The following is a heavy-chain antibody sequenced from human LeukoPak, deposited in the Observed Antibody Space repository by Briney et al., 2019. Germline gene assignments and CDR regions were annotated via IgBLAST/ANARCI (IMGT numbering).Heavy chain of an antibody. J-gene: IGHJ4*02. D-gene: IGHD6-13*01. V-gene: IGHV1-8*01. CDR3: ARAYSSSWFGAQYYFDY. Sequence: ASVKVSCKASGYTFNSSYMHWVRQAPGQGLEWMGWMNPNSGNTGYAQKFQGRVTITRNTSISTAYTELSSLRSEDTAVYYCARAYSSSWFGAQYYFDYWGQGTLVTVSS. CDR1: GYTFNSSY. CDR2: MNPNSGNT.